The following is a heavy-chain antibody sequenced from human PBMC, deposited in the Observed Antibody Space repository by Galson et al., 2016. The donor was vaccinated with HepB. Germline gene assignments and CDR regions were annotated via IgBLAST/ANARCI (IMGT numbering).Heavy chain of an antibody. Sequence: CAISGDSVSSNSAAWNWIRQSPSRGLEWLGRTYYRSKWYNDYAVSVKSRITINPDTSKNQFSLKLRSVTAADTAVYYCARVLLDGMDVWGHGTTVTVSS. V-gene: IGHV6-1*01. D-gene: IGHD2-15*01. CDR2: TYYRSKWYN. CDR1: GDSVSSNSAA. CDR3: ARVLLDGMDV. J-gene: IGHJ6*02.